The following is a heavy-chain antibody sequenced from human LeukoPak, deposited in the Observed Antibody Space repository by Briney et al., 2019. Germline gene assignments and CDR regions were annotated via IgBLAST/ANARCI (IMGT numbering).Heavy chain of an antibody. V-gene: IGHV1-2*02. J-gene: IGHJ3*02. D-gene: IGHD3-22*01. CDR3: AREGNYDSSGYDAFDI. CDR2: INPNSGGT. CDR1: GYTFTGYY. Sequence: ASVKVSCKASGYTFTGYYMHWVRQAPGQGLEWMGWINPNSGGTNYAQKFQGRVTMTRDTSTSTVYMELSSLRSEDTAVYYCAREGNYDSSGYDAFDIWGQGTMVTVSS.